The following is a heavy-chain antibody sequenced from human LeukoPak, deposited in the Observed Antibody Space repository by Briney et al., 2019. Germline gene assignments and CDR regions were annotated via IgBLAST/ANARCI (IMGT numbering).Heavy chain of an antibody. CDR2: ISRSGGST. D-gene: IGHD3-22*01. Sequence: GSLRLSCAASGFTFSSYPMSWVRQAPGKGLEWVSGISRSGGSTYYADSVKGRFSISRDNSNNTLYLQMNSLRAEDTAVYSCARKGEASSGYLYYFDYWGQGTRVTVSS. CDR1: GFTFSSYP. J-gene: IGHJ4*02. V-gene: IGHV3-23*01. CDR3: ARKGEASSGYLYYFDY.